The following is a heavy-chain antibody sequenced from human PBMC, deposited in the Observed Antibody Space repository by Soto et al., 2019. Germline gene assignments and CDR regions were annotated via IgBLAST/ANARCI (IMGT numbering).Heavy chain of an antibody. Sequence: QVLLVESGGGVVQPGRSLRLSCAASGSIFRGYGMHWVRQAPGKGLEWVAVIRFDGSNINYADFVMGRFTISRDNSKNTLFLEMNSLRVEDTAVYYCARDGVGATPFWGSLDYWGQGTLVTVSS. CDR3: ARDGVGATPFWGSLDY. CDR2: IRFDGSNI. J-gene: IGHJ4*02. CDR1: GSIFRGYG. V-gene: IGHV3-33*01. D-gene: IGHD2-15*01.